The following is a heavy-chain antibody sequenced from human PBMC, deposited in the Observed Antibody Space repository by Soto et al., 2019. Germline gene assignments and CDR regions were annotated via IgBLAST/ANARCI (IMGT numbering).Heavy chain of an antibody. CDR3: ARDGLLVPAVIGGWFDP. D-gene: IGHD2-2*01. V-gene: IGHV1-69*12. CDR1: GGTFSSYA. Sequence: QVQLVQSGAEVKKPGSSVKVSCEASGGTFSSYAISWVRQAPGQGLEWMGGIIPIFGTANYAQKFQGRVTITADESTSTAYMELSSLRSEDTAVYYCARDGLLVPAVIGGWFDPWGQGTLVTVSS. CDR2: IIPIFGTA. J-gene: IGHJ5*02.